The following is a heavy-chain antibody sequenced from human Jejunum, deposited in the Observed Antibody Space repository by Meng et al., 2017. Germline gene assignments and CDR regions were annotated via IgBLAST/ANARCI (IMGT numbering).Heavy chain of an antibody. Sequence: QVQLVQSGAEVKKPGASVKVSCKASGYTFTRYDINWVRQATGQGLEWMGRVKPTSGQTGYARKFKGRVTMTRSTSITTAYMELSGLTAEDTAIYYCARRASDDYGYNYWGQGTLVTVSS. J-gene: IGHJ4*02. D-gene: IGHD5-18*01. CDR2: VKPTSGQT. CDR3: ARRASDDYGYNY. CDR1: GYTFTRYD. V-gene: IGHV1-8*01.